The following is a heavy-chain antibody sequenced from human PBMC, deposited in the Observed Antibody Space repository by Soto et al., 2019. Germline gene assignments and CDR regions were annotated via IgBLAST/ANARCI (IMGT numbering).Heavy chain of an antibody. CDR3: ARGARARVESSSSNPYYYYYYMDV. V-gene: IGHV4-34*01. CDR1: GGSFSGYY. CDR2: INHSGST. J-gene: IGHJ6*03. D-gene: IGHD6-6*01. Sequence: PSETLSLTCAVYGGSFSGYYWSWIRQPPGKGLEWIGEINHSGSTNYNPSLKSRVTISVDTSKNQFSLKLSSVTAADTAVYYCARGARARVESSSSNPYYYYYYMDVWGKGTTVTVSS.